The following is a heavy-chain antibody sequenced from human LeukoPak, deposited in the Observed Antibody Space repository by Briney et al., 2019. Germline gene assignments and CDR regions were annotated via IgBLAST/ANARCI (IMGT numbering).Heavy chain of an antibody. J-gene: IGHJ4*02. D-gene: IGHD6-13*01. Sequence: PSETLSLTCAVSGGSISSSNWWSWVRQPPGKGLEWIGEIYHSGSTNYNPSLKSRVTISVDKSKNQFSLKLSSVTAADTAVYYCAGAAEAAGLHGFFYWGQGTLVTVSS. CDR3: AGAAEAAGLHGFFY. CDR2: IYHSGST. V-gene: IGHV4-4*02. CDR1: GGSISSSNW.